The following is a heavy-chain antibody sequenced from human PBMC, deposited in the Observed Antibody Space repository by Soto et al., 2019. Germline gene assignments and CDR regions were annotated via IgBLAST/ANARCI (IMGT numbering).Heavy chain of an antibody. J-gene: IGHJ2*01. CDR2: ISGSGGST. V-gene: IGHV3-23*01. D-gene: IGHD5-18*01. CDR3: AKAQWIQLWAGYWYFDL. Sequence: EVQLLESEGGLVQPGGSLRLSCAASGFTFSSYAMSWVRQAPGKGLEWVSAISGSGGSTYYADSVKGRFTISRDNSKNTLYLQMNSLRAEDTAVYYSAKAQWIQLWAGYWYFDLWGRGTLVTVSS. CDR1: GFTFSSYA.